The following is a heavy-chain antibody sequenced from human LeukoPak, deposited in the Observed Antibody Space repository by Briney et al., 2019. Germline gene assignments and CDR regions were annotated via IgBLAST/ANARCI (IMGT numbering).Heavy chain of an antibody. D-gene: IGHD6-13*01. J-gene: IGHJ6*04. CDR3: ARPTTGSSWSNPYYYYGMDV. CDR2: ISYDGSNK. V-gene: IGHV3-30*04. Sequence: QAGRSLRLSCAASGFTFSSYAMHWVRQAPGKGLEWVAVISYDGSNKYYADSVKGRFTISRDNSKNTLYLQMNSLRAEDTAVYYCARPTTGSSWSNPYYYYGMDVWGKGTTVTVSS. CDR1: GFTFSSYA.